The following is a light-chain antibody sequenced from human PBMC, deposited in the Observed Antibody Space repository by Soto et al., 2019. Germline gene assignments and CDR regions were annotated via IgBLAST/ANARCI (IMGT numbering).Light chain of an antibody. Sequence: EIALTQSPGTLSLSPGERGTLSCRASQSVSSNYLAWYQQKPGQAPRLLIYGASSRATGIPDRFSGSGSGTDFTLTISRLEPEDFAVYYCQQYGSSHTFGQGTKLEIK. V-gene: IGKV3-20*01. J-gene: IGKJ2*01. CDR1: QSVSSNY. CDR2: GAS. CDR3: QQYGSSHT.